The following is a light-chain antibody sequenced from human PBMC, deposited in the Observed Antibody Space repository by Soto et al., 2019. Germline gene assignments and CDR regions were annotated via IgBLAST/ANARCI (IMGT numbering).Light chain of an antibody. Sequence: EIVLTQSPGTLSLSPGERATLSYRASQSVSSSYLAWYQQKPGQAPRLLIYGASSRATGIPDRFSGSGSGTDFTLTISRLEPEDFAVYYCQQYGSSPMYTFGQGTNLEIK. V-gene: IGKV3-20*01. CDR1: QSVSSSY. CDR3: QQYGSSPMYT. J-gene: IGKJ2*01. CDR2: GAS.